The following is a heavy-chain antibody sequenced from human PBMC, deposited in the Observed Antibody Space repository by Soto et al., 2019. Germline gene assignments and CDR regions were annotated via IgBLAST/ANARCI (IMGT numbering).Heavy chain of an antibody. CDR3: AKRALSYAGEFDN. Sequence: EVQLSESGGGLVQPGGSLSLSCAASGFTFSSYSMGWVRQASGKGLEWVSAISGRDDSTYHAESVRGRFTISRDNSKNTLYLQMSSLRVEDTAIYSCAKRALSYAGEFDNWGQGTLVTVSS. D-gene: IGHD2-21*01. J-gene: IGHJ4*02. CDR1: GFTFSSYS. CDR2: ISGRDDST. V-gene: IGHV3-23*01.